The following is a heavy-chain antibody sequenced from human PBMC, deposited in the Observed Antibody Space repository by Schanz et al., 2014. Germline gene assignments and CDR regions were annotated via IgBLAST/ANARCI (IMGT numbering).Heavy chain of an antibody. CDR3: ARTIAYGGSSGYFDY. V-gene: IGHV1-18*01. CDR1: GYTFTSYG. CDR2: ISPYNGNT. Sequence: QVQLVQSGAEVKKPGASVKVSCKASGYTFTSYGISWVRQAPGQGLEWMGWISPYNGNTNYAQKLQGRVTVTRDTSTSTVYMELNSLRSEDTAVYYCARTIAYGGSSGYFDYWGQGTLVTVSS. D-gene: IGHD4-17*01. J-gene: IGHJ4*02.